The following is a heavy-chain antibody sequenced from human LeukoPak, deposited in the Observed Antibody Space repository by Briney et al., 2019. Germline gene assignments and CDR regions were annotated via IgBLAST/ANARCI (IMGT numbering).Heavy chain of an antibody. CDR1: GFRFRTYE. CDR3: ARDLMVEVGSYGLDV. V-gene: IGHV3-48*03. J-gene: IGHJ6*02. CDR2: ISSGGNSK. D-gene: IGHD2-15*01. Sequence: GGSLRLSCEASGFRFRTYEMNWVRQAPGKGLEWVSYISSGGNSKYYADSVKGRFTVSRDNVKNSLYLQMNSLRAEDTAVYYCARDLMVEVGSYGLDVWGQGTSVTVSS.